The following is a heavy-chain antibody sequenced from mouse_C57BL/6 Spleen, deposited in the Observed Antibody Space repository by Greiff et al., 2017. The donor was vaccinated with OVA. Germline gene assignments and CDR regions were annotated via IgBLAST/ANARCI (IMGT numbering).Heavy chain of an antibody. CDR1: GYSITSGYY. V-gene: IGHV3-6*01. J-gene: IGHJ4*01. CDR3: ARVLYYGYDGYYYAMDY. CDR2: ISYDGSN. D-gene: IGHD2-2*01. Sequence: EVKLMESGPGLVKPSQSLSLTCSVTGYSITSGYYWNWIRQFPGNKLEWMGYISYDGSNNYNPSLKNRISITRDTSKNQFFLKLNSVTTEDTATYYCARVLYYGYDGYYYAMDYWGQGTSVTVSS.